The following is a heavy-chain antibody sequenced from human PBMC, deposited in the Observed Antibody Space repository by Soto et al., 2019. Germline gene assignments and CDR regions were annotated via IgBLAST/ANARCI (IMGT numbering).Heavy chain of an antibody. CDR3: ARDWYGDPSVEPQSETDY. CDR2: IIPILGVA. Sequence: GASVKVSCKASGGTFSSHSLSWVRQAPGQGLEWMGRIIPILGVANYAQKFRDRVTITADKSTTTAYMELSSLRSEDTAVYYCARDWYGDPSVEPQSETDYWGQGTLVTVSS. CDR1: GGTFSSHS. V-gene: IGHV1-69*04. J-gene: IGHJ4*02. D-gene: IGHD2-21*02.